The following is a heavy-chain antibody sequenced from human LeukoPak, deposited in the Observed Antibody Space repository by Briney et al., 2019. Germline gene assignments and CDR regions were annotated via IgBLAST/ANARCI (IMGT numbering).Heavy chain of an antibody. D-gene: IGHD3-16*01. V-gene: IGHV1-69*13. CDR2: IIPIFGTA. J-gene: IGHJ3*02. CDR3: AREGLANNGYRDAFDI. CDR1: GGTFSSYA. Sequence: GASVKVSCKASGGTFSSYAISWVRQAPGQGLEWMGGIIPIFGTANYAQKFQGRVTITADESTSTAYMELSSLRSEDTAVYYCAREGLANNGYRDAFDIWGQGTMVTVSS.